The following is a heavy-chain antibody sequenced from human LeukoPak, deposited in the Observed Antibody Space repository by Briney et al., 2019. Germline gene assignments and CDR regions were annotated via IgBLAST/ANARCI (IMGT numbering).Heavy chain of an antibody. Sequence: GASVKVSCKASGYTFTSYAMNWLRQAPGQGLEWMGWINTNTGNPTYAQGFTGRFVFSLDTSVSAAYLQITGLKGEDTAMYYCVRGYTKRDMTSVTYNWFDPWGEGTLVTVSS. CDR2: INTNTGNP. D-gene: IGHD4-17*01. J-gene: IGHJ5*02. V-gene: IGHV7-4-1*02. CDR1: GYTFTSYA. CDR3: VRGYTKRDMTSVTYNWFDP.